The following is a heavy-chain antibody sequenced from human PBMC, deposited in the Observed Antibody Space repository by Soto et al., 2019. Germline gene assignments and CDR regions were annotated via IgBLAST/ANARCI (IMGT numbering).Heavy chain of an antibody. V-gene: IGHV3-30-3*01. Sequence: GGSLRLSCAASGFTFSSYAMHWVRQAPGKGLEWVAVISYDGSNKYYADSVKGRFTISRDNSKNTLYLQMNSPRAEDTAVYYCARVSDSSGYTLNYWGQGTLVTVSS. D-gene: IGHD3-22*01. CDR2: ISYDGSNK. CDR1: GFTFSSYA. CDR3: ARVSDSSGYTLNY. J-gene: IGHJ4*02.